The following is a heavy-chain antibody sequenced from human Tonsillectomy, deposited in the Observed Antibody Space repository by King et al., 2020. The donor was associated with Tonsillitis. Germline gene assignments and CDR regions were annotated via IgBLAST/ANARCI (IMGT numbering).Heavy chain of an antibody. J-gene: IGHJ5*02. CDR2: ISRNGSII. CDR3: AGGASEYCTGGSCYTNWFDP. V-gene: IGHV3-11*01. Sequence: VQLVESGGGLVKPGGSLRLSCAASGFTFSDYYMTWIRQAPGKGLEWVSFISRNGSIIFYADSVKGRFTNSRDNAKNSLYLQMNSLRAEDTAVYYCAGGASEYCTGGSCYTNWFDPWGQGTLVTVSS. CDR1: GFTFSDYY. D-gene: IGHD2-15*01.